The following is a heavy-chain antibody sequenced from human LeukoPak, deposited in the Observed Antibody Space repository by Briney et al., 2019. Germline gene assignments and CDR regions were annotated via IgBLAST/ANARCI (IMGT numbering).Heavy chain of an antibody. D-gene: IGHD3-3*01. CDR3: ARVGYYDFWSGLDFDI. CDR1: GGSINSYY. CDR2: VYTSGST. J-gene: IGHJ3*02. Sequence: ASETLSLTCTVSGGSINSYYWSWIRQPAGKGLEWIGRVYTSGSTNYNPSLKSRVTMSVDTSKNQFSLKLTSVTAADTAVYYCARVGYYDFWSGLDFDIWGQGTMVTVSS. V-gene: IGHV4-4*07.